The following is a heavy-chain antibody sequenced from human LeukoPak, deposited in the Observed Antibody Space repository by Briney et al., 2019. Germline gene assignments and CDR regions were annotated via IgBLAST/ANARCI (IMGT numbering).Heavy chain of an antibody. CDR2: IYSGGAI. Sequence: GGSLRLSCVASGFSVGSNYMSWVRQAPGKGLEWVSLIYSGGAIRYADSVKGRFTISRDSSKNTLFLQMNDLTVEDTARYYCARRPGNWGQGILVTVSS. CDR3: ARRPGN. CDR1: GFSVGSNY. D-gene: IGHD1-14*01. V-gene: IGHV3-53*01. J-gene: IGHJ4*02.